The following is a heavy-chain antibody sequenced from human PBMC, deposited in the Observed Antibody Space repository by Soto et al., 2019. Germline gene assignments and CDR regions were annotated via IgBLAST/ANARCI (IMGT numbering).Heavy chain of an antibody. V-gene: IGHV4-30-2*01. J-gene: IGHJ5*02. CDR3: ARVPSP. CDR1: GGSISSGGYS. Sequence: SETLSLTCAVSGGSISSGGYSWSWIRQPPGKGLEWIGYIYHSGSPYYNPSLKSRVTISVDRSKNQFSLNLSSVTAADTAVYYCARVPSPWGQGSLVTGSS. CDR2: IYHSGSP.